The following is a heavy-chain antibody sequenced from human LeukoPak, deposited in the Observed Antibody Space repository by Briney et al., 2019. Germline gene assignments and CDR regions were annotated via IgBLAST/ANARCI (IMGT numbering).Heavy chain of an antibody. CDR2: INPNRGGT. Sequence: GASVKVSCKASGYTFTGYYMHWVRQAPGQGPEWMGWINPNRGGTNYAQKFQGRVTMTRDTSISTAYMELSRLRSDDTAVYYCARDSYRWELLGAFDIWGQGTMVTVSS. J-gene: IGHJ3*02. D-gene: IGHD1-26*01. CDR3: ARDSYRWELLGAFDI. CDR1: GYTFTGYY. V-gene: IGHV1-2*02.